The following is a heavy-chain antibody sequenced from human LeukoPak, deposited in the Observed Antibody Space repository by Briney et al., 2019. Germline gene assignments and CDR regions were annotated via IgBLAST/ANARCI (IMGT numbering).Heavy chain of an antibody. V-gene: IGHV3-23*01. Sequence: GESLKISCAASGFTFSSYAMSWVRQAPGKGLEWVSAISGSGGSTYYADSVKGRFTISRDNSKNTLYLQMNSLRAEDTAVYYCAKSSGYSGSYSADYWGQGTLVTVSS. CDR3: AKSSGYSGSYSADY. J-gene: IGHJ4*02. CDR2: ISGSGGST. D-gene: IGHD1-26*01. CDR1: GFTFSSYA.